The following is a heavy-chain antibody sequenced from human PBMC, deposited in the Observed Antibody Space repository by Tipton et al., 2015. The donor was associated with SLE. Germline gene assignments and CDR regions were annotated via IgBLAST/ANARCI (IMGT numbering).Heavy chain of an antibody. Sequence: LRLSCTVSGGSISSHYWSWIRQPPGKGLEWIGYIYYSGSTNYNPSLKSRVTISVDTSKNQLSLKLSSVTAADTAVYYCARDLDAFDIWGQGTMVTVSS. V-gene: IGHV4-59*11. J-gene: IGHJ3*02. CDR2: IYYSGST. CDR3: ARDLDAFDI. CDR1: GGSISSHY.